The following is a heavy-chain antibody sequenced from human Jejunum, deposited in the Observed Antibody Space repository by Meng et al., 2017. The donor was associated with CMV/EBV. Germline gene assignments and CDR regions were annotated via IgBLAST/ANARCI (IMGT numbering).Heavy chain of an antibody. Sequence: YTGSFSDNYWSWIRQSPGEELEWIGEVTPSGTATYNPSLESRVTISRDTSKNQFSLRLTSVTVEDTAVYYCARAPPVAAPGSYFDSWGQGAQVTVSS. J-gene: IGHJ4*02. CDR3: ARAPPVAAPGSYFDS. CDR2: VTPSGTA. CDR1: TGSFSDNY. D-gene: IGHD1-14*01. V-gene: IGHV4-34*01.